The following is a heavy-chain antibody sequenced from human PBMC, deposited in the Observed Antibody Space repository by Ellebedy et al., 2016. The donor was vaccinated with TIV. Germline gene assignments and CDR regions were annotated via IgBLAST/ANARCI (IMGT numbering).Heavy chain of an antibody. D-gene: IGHD6-19*01. J-gene: IGHJ6*02. Sequence: AASVKVSCKASGYTFTSYYMHWVRQAPGQGLEWMGIINPTAGSTSSAQKFQGRVTMASDTSTRTVYRELSSLRSEDTAVYYCARAPSVDPPMDVWGQGTTVTVSS. CDR1: GYTFTSYY. CDR2: INPTAGST. V-gene: IGHV1-46*01. CDR3: ARAPSVDPPMDV.